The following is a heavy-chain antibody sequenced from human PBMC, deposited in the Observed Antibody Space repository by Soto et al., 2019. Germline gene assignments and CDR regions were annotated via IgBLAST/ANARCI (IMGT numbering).Heavy chain of an antibody. D-gene: IGHD2-15*01. J-gene: IGHJ6*03. V-gene: IGHV4-34*01. Sequence: QVQLQQWGAGLLKPSETLSLTCAVYGGSFSGYYWSWIRQPPGKGLGWIGEINHSGSTNYNPSLKSRVTISVDTSKHQFSLKLSSVTAADTAVYYCARGWGYCSGGSCYKDYYYYMDVWGKGTTVTVSS. CDR1: GGSFSGYY. CDR2: INHSGST. CDR3: ARGWGYCSGGSCYKDYYYYMDV.